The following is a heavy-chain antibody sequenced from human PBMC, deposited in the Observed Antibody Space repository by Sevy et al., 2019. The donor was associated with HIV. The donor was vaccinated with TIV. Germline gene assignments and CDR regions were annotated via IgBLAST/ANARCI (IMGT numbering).Heavy chain of an antibody. Sequence: SETLSLTCAVSGYSICSGYYWGWIRQPPGKGLEWIGSIYPSGSTYYNPSLKSRVTISVDTSKNQFSLKLSSVTAADTAVYYCAGSDSISAAGYWGQGTLVTVSS. V-gene: IGHV4-38-2*01. J-gene: IGHJ4*02. CDR3: AGSDSISAAGY. CDR2: IYPSGST. D-gene: IGHD6-13*01. CDR1: GYSICSGYY.